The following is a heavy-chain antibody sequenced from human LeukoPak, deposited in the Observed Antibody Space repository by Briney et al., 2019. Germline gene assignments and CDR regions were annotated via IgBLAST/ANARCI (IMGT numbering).Heavy chain of an antibody. CDR3: ARGRSDYGGKDAFDY. V-gene: IGHV4-61*01. J-gene: IGHJ4*02. CDR2: IYYSGST. D-gene: IGHD4-23*01. Sequence: SETLSLTCTVSGHSINSGYSWGWIRQPPGKGLEWIGYIYYSGSTNYNPSLKSRVTISVDTSKNQFSLKLSSVTAADTAVYYCARGRSDYGGKDAFDYWGQGTLVTVSS. CDR1: GHSINSGYS.